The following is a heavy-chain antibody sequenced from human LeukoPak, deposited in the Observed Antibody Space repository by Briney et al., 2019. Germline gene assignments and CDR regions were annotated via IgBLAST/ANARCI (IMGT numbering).Heavy chain of an antibody. Sequence: GASVKVSSKASGYTFTSYGISWVRQAPGQGLGWMGWISAYNGSTNYAQKLQGRVTMTTDTSTSTAYMELRSLRSDDTAVYYCARCIAVAVPDSWGQGALVTVSS. D-gene: IGHD6-19*01. CDR1: GYTFTSYG. V-gene: IGHV1-18*04. J-gene: IGHJ4*02. CDR2: ISAYNGST. CDR3: ARCIAVAVPDS.